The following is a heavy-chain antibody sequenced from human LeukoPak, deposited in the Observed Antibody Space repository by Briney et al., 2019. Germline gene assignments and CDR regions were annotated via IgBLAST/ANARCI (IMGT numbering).Heavy chain of an antibody. J-gene: IGHJ4*02. CDR3: ARNQGRYDSSGTIDY. D-gene: IGHD3-22*01. CDR2: ISSSGSTI. V-gene: IGHV3-11*04. Sequence: GGSLRLSCAASGFTFSDYYMSWIRQAPGKVLEWVSYISSSGSTIYYADSVKGRFTISRDNAKNSLYLQMNSLRAEDTAVYYCARNQGRYDSSGTIDYWGQGTLVTVSS. CDR1: GFTFSDYY.